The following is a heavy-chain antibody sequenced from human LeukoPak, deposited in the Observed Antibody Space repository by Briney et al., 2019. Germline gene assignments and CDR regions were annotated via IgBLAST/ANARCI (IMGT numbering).Heavy chain of an antibody. V-gene: IGHV4-30-2*01. J-gene: IGHJ3*02. D-gene: IGHD3-10*01. CDR3: ASSNYYGSGSYAFDI. CDR1: GGSISSGGYS. Sequence: SETLSLTCAVSGGSISSGGYSWSWIRQPPGRGLEWIGYIYHSGSTYYNPSLKSRVTISVDRSKNQFSLKLSSVTAADTAVYYCASSNYYGSGSYAFDIWGQGTMVTVSS. CDR2: IYHSGST.